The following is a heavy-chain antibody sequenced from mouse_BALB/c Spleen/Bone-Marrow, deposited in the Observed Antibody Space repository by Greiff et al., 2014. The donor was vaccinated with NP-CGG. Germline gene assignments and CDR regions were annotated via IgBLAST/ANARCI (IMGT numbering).Heavy chain of an antibody. CDR1: GYSFTGYT. D-gene: IGHD1-1*01. V-gene: IGHV1-18*01. Sequence: VQLKESGPELVKPGASMKISCKASGYSFTGYTMNWVKQSHGKSLEWIGLINPYNGGTSYNQKFKGKATLTVDKSSSTAYMEPLNLTSEDSAVYYCARDYYGSSYGFAYWGQGTLVTVSA. CDR3: ARDYYGSSYGFAY. CDR2: INPYNGGT. J-gene: IGHJ3*01.